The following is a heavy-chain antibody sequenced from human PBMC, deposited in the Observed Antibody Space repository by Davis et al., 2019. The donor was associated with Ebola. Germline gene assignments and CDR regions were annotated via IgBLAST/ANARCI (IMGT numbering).Heavy chain of an antibody. CDR1: GGSISSSNW. CDR2: IYHSGST. D-gene: IGHD1-1*01. J-gene: IGHJ5*02. V-gene: IGHV4-4*02. Sequence: SETLSLTCAVSGGSISSSNWWSWVRQPPGKGLEWIGEIYHSGSTNYNPSLKSRVTISVDKSKNQFSLKLSSVTAADTAVYYCAGPLDRHNWFDPWGQGTLVTVSS. CDR3: AGPLDRHNWFDP.